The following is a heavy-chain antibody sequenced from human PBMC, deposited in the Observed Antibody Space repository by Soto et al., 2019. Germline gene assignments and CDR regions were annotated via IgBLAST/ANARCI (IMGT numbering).Heavy chain of an antibody. V-gene: IGHV2-5*02. CDR3: AHRLTATAFDF. CDR1: GFSLSTSGVA. J-gene: IGHJ3*01. Sequence: QITLKESGPPLVKPTQTLTLTCTFSGFSLSTSGVAVGWIRQPPGKALEWLALIYWDDDKRYSPSMKGRLTTARDPSKNQVVLIMTNMDPEDTATYYCAHRLTATAFDFWGQGTMVTVSS. D-gene: IGHD2-21*02. CDR2: IYWDDDK.